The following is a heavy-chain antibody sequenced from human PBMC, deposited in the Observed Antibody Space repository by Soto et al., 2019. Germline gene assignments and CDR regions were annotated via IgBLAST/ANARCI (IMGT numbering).Heavy chain of an antibody. Sequence: GGSLRLSCAASGFNFNNYNMNWVRQAPGKGLEWVSYISSGGSGIYYAASVKGRFTISRDNAKNSVFLQLSSLRDEDTAVYYCARSTGYNGMDVWGQGATVTVSS. CDR1: GFNFNNYN. CDR2: ISSGGSGI. D-gene: IGHD6-13*01. CDR3: ARSTGYNGMDV. V-gene: IGHV3-48*02. J-gene: IGHJ6*02.